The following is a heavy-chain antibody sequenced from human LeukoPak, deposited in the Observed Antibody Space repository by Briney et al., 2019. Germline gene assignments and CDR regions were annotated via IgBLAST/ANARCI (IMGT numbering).Heavy chain of an antibody. J-gene: IGHJ4*02. CDR2: IIPILGIA. Sequence: SVKVSCKASGGTFSSYAISWVRQAPGQGLEWMGRIIPILGIANYAQKFQGRVTITADKSTSTAYMELSSLRSEDTAVYYCSTKGQSEDYGKPDWGQGTLVTVSS. CDR3: STKGQSEDYGKPD. D-gene: IGHD4-17*01. V-gene: IGHV1-69*04. CDR1: GGTFSSYA.